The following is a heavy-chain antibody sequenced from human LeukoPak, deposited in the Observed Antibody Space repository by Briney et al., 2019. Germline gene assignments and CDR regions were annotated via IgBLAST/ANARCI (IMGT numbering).Heavy chain of an antibody. J-gene: IGHJ4*02. CDR2: IHQHGNEK. CDR3: ATLNGPLFEY. V-gene: IGHV3-7*01. Sequence: GGSLRLSCAASGFTFSNYWMSWVRQAPGKGLEWVASIHQHGNEKYFVDSVRGRFAISRDNAKNSLYLQMSSLRAEDTAVYYCATLNGPLFEYWGQGTLVTVSS. D-gene: IGHD2-8*01. CDR1: GFTFSNYW.